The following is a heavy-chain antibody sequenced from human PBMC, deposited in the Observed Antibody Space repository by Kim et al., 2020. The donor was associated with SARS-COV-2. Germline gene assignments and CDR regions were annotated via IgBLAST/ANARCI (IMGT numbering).Heavy chain of an antibody. V-gene: IGHV4-39*01. D-gene: IGHD3-22*01. J-gene: IGHJ3*02. CDR3: ARRNRITMIYRGAFDI. CDR1: GGSISSSSYY. CDR2: IYYSGST. Sequence: SETLSLTCTVSGGSISSSSYYWGWIRQPPGKGLEWIGSIYYSGSTYYNPSLKSRVTISVDTSKNQFSLKLSSVTAADTAVYYCARRNRITMIYRGAFDI.